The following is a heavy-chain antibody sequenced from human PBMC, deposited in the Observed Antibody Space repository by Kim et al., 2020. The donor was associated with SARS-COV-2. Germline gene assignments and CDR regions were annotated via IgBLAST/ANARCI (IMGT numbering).Heavy chain of an antibody. CDR3: ARDGVLLGDDY. V-gene: IGHV3-21*01. D-gene: IGHD2-8*02. J-gene: IGHJ4*02. CDR2: I. Sequence: IYYEDSVKGRFTISRDNAKNSLYLQMNSLRAEDTAVYYCARDGVLLGDDYWGQGTLVTVSS.